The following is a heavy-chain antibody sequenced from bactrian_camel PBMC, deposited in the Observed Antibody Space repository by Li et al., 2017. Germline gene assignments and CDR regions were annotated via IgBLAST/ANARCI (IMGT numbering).Heavy chain of an antibody. V-gene: IGHV3S54*01. CDR2: TYTGTKGT. CDR3: AADYRRFGCADAKSTY. D-gene: IGHD1*01. Sequence: HVQLVESGGGSAQAGGSLTLSCTASGSTYAMAWFRQTPGKEREVVATTYTGTKGTSYVDSVEGRFTISQDNVNNTLTLQMNSLKPEDTAMYYCAADYRRFGCADAKSTYLGQGTQVTVS. J-gene: IGHJ4*01. CDR1: GSTYA.